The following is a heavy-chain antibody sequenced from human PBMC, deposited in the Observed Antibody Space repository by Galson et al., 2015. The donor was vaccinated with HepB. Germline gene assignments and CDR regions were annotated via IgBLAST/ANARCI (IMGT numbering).Heavy chain of an antibody. V-gene: IGHV4-61*01. CDR3: ARIDDGLNGCCHFDF. CDR2: VYYTGNT. J-gene: IGHJ4*02. Sequence: ETLSLTCTVSGDSVSRGTYYWGWIRQPPGKGLEWIGSVYYTGNTNYNPSLKSRVTISVDTSKSQFSLKLTSVTAADTAMYYCARIDDGLNGCCHFDFWGQGALVTVSS. CDR1: GDSVSRGTYY. D-gene: IGHD2-15*01.